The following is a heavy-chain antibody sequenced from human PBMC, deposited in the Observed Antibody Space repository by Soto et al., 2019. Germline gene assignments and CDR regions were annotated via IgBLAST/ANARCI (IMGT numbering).Heavy chain of an antibody. V-gene: IGHV3-23*01. CDR1: GFTFTYYA. J-gene: IGHJ4*02. D-gene: IGHD1-1*01. CDR2: ISANGQGI. Sequence: EVQLLESGGGLVQPGGSLRLSCTASGFTFTYYAFSWVRQAPGKGLEWVSAISANGQGIYYADSVRGRFTISRDNSKNTVFLHMDSLRAEDTAVYYCAKDRDYPRNKFHYWGQGTLVTVSS. CDR3: AKDRDYPRNKFHY.